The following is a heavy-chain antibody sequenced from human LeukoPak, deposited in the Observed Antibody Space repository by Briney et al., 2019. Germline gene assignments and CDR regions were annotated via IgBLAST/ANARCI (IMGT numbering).Heavy chain of an antibody. CDR1: GGSFSGYY. CDR2: INHSGST. J-gene: IGHJ4*02. D-gene: IGHD6-6*01. CDR3: ARTAARRFDY. V-gene: IGHV4-34*01. Sequence: SETLSLTCAVYGGSFSGYYWSWIRQPPGKGLEWIGEINHSGSTNYNPSLKSRVTISVDTSKNQFSLKLSSVTAADTAVYYCARTAARRFDYWGQGTLVTVSS.